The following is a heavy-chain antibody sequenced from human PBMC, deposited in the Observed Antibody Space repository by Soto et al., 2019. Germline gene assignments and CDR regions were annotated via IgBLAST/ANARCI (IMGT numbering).Heavy chain of an antibody. J-gene: IGHJ5*02. V-gene: IGHV1-3*01. CDR2: INAGNGNT. Sequence: ASVKVSCKASGYTFTSHAMHWVRQEHGQRLEWMGWINAGNGNTKYSQKFQGRVTITTDTSASTAYMELSSLRSEDTAVYYCARDGIAAAGTSWFDPWGQGTLVTVSS. D-gene: IGHD6-13*01. CDR1: GYTFTSHA. CDR3: ARDGIAAAGTSWFDP.